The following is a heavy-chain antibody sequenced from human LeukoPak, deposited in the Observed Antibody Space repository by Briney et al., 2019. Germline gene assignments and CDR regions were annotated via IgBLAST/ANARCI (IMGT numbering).Heavy chain of an antibody. D-gene: IGHD3-3*01. Sequence: SETLSLTCTASGGSISSSSYYWDWIRQPPGKGLEWIASIYYTGSIYYNPSLKSRVTISVDTSKNQFSLNVNSVTAADTAVYYCARHRRADFRPGGPIDYWGQGTLVTVSS. V-gene: IGHV4-39*01. CDR1: GGSISSSSYY. J-gene: IGHJ4*02. CDR2: IYYTGSI. CDR3: ARHRRADFRPGGPIDY.